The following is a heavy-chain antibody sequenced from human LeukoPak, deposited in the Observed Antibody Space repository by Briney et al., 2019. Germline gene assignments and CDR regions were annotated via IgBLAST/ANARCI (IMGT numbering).Heavy chain of an antibody. Sequence: SETLSLTCTVSGCSISNYYGSWIPQPPGKGLEWIAYIYYSGTTYYNPSLKSRVTISVDPSNNQYSLKLSSVSAPGTAVYYCAMRGYGDLFFDYWGQGSLVTVSS. CDR2: IYYSGTT. CDR1: GCSISNYY. D-gene: IGHD4-17*01. J-gene: IGHJ4*02. CDR3: AMRGYGDLFFDY. V-gene: IGHV4-59*08.